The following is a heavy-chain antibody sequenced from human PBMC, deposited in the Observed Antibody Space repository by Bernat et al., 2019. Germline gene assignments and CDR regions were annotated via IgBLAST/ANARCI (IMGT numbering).Heavy chain of an antibody. CDR3: ARRGEGELLSPYYYGMDV. D-gene: IGHD1-26*01. V-gene: IGHV3-53*01. J-gene: IGHJ6*02. CDR2: IYNDGSP. CDR1: GSTVSSNH. Sequence: EVQLVESGGGLIQPGGSLRLPCSASGSTVSSNHNNWVRRAPGGGLAGVSVIYNDGSPFYADSVKGRFTISRDNSKNTLYLQMNSLRAEDTAVYYCARRGEGELLSPYYYGMDVWGQGTTVTVSS.